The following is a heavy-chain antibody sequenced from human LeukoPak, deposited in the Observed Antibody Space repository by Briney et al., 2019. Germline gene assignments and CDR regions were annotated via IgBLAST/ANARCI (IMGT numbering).Heavy chain of an antibody. CDR3: AKAWYGAYIDDY. CDR1: GFTFSTYA. V-gene: IGHV3-23*01. D-gene: IGHD4-17*01. CDR2: ITGSGSTT. J-gene: IGHJ4*02. Sequence: GGSLRLSCAASGFTFSTYAMNWVRQSPGKGLEWVSAITGSGSTTYYAESVPGRFTISRDNSKNTLYLQMNSLRAEDTAVYFCAKAWYGAYIDDYWGQGTLVTVSS.